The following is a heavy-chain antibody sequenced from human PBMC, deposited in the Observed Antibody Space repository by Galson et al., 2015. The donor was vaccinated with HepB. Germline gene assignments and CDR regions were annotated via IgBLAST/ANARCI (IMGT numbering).Heavy chain of an antibody. CDR3: AKDYFYSSVGTYYYYGMDA. V-gene: IGHV3-43D*03. CDR2: ITWDGKTT. CDR1: GFRFERYT. Sequence: SLRLSCAASGFRFERYTMHWVRQIPGKSLEWLSFITWDGKTTSYADSARGRFIISRDNNKNSLYLEMKSLRVDDTALYYCAKDYFYSSVGTYYYYGMDAWGPGTTVTVAS. D-gene: IGHD3-22*01. J-gene: IGHJ6*02.